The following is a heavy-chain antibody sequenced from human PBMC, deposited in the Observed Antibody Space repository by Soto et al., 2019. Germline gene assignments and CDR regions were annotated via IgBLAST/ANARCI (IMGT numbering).Heavy chain of an antibody. CDR3: AGQCSSTSCYVGYFDY. V-gene: IGHV3-23*01. Sequence: GWSLRLSCAASGVTFSSYAMSWVRQAPEKGLEWVSAISGSGGSTYYADSVKGRFTISRDNSKNTLYLQMNSLRAEDTAVYYCAGQCSSTSCYVGYFDYWGQGTLVTVSS. CDR2: ISGSGGST. CDR1: GVTFSSYA. D-gene: IGHD2-2*01. J-gene: IGHJ4*02.